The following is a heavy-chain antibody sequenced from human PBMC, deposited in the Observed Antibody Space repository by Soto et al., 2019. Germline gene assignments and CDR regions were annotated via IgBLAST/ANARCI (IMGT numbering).Heavy chain of an antibody. V-gene: IGHV1-18*01. D-gene: IGHD3-22*01. Sequence: QVQLVQSGPEVKKPGASVKVSCKASGYTFTNFGITWVRQAPGQGLEWMGWISAYNGNTNYAQNLQGRDTMTTDTSTNTAYMELRGLRSDDSAVYFCARAYYYDSSGYYPVDNWGQGTLVTVSS. CDR2: ISAYNGNT. CDR1: GYTFTNFG. J-gene: IGHJ4*02. CDR3: ARAYYYDSSGYYPVDN.